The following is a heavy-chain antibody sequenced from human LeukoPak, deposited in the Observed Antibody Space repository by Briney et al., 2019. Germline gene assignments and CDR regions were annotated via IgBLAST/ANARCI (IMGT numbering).Heavy chain of an antibody. CDR1: GYTFTSYG. J-gene: IGHJ4*02. CDR2: ISAYNGNT. CDR3: ASRDSSGWYSDY. D-gene: IGHD6-19*01. V-gene: IGHV1-18*01. Sequence: ASVKVSCKASGYTFTSYGISWVRQAPGQGLEWMGWISAYNGNTNYAQKLQGRVTMTRDTSISTAYMELSRLRSDDTAVYYCASRDSSGWYSDYWGQGTLVTVSS.